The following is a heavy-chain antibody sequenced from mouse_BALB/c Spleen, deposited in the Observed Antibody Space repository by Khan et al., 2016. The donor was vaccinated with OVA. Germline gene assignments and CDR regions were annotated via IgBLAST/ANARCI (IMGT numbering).Heavy chain of an antibody. CDR1: GFNIKDYY. V-gene: IGHV14-1*02. CDR2: IDLENGDT. J-gene: IGHJ3*01. Sequence: EVELVESGAELVRPGALVKLSCKASGFNIKDYYMHWVKQRPEQGLVWIGRIDLENGDTIYDPKFQGKASITSDTSSNTAYLQLSSLTSEDTAVYYCARDGYSPWFAYWGQGTLVTVSA. D-gene: IGHD2-3*01. CDR3: ARDGYSPWFAY.